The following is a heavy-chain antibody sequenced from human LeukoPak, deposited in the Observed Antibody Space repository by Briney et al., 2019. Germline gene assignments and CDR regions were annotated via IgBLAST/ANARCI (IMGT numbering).Heavy chain of an antibody. CDR2: ISSSGSTI. Sequence: GGSLRLSCAASGFTFSSYEMNWVHQAPGKGLEWVSYISSSGSTIYYADSVKGRFTISRDNAKNSLYLQMNSLRAEDTAVYYCASIDYYDSSGLDYWGQGTLVTVSS. CDR1: GFTFSSYE. J-gene: IGHJ4*02. V-gene: IGHV3-48*03. D-gene: IGHD3-22*01. CDR3: ASIDYYDSSGLDY.